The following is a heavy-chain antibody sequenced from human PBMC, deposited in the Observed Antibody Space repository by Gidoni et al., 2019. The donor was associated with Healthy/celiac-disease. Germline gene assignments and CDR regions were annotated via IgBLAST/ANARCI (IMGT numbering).Heavy chain of an antibody. Sequence: QVQLVQSGAEVKKPGASVKVSCKASGYTFTGYYMHWVRQAPGQGLEWMGWINPNSGGTNYAQKFQGRVTMTRDTSISTAYMELSRLRSDDTAVYYCATPTREYTYYYGMDVWGQGTTVTVSS. J-gene: IGHJ6*02. CDR2: INPNSGGT. V-gene: IGHV1-2*02. CDR3: ATPTREYTYYYGMDV. CDR1: GYTFTGYY. D-gene: IGHD3-10*01.